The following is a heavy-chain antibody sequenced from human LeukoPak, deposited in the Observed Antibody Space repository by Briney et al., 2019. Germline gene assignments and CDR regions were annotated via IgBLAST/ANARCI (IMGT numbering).Heavy chain of an antibody. Sequence: GGSLRLSCAASGFTFSTYSMNWVRQAPGKGLEWVSTLSGNGATYYADSVKGRFTISRDNSENTLSLQLNSLRAEDTAIYYCARDRDFPRDQLDYWGQGTLVTVSS. CDR3: ARDRDFPRDQLDY. V-gene: IGHV3-23*01. J-gene: IGHJ4*02. CDR2: LSGNGAT. D-gene: IGHD2-21*02. CDR1: GFTFSTYS.